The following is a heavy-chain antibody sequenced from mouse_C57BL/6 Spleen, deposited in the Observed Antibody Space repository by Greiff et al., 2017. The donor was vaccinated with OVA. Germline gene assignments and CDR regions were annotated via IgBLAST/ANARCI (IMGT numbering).Heavy chain of an antibody. V-gene: IGHV1-18*01. Sequence: VQLQQSGPELVKPGASVKIPCKASGYTFTDYNMDWVKQSHGKSLEWIGDINPNNGGTIYNQKFKGKATLTVDKSSSTAYMELRSLTSEDTAVYYCARSGGYYYGKDFAYWGQGTLVTVSA. J-gene: IGHJ3*01. CDR3: ARSGGYYYGKDFAY. CDR2: INPNNGGT. CDR1: GYTFTDYN. D-gene: IGHD1-1*01.